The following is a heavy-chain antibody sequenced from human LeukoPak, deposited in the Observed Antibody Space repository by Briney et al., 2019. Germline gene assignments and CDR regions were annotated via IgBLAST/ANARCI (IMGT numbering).Heavy chain of an antibody. CDR2: MNPNSGNT. J-gene: IGHJ6*02. Sequence: ASVKVPCKASGYTFTSYDINWVRQATGQGLEWMGWMNPNSGNTGYAQKFQGRVTMTRNTSISTAYMELSSLRSEDTAVYYCARTLGAGITIFGVAKPQRNYYYYGMDVWGQGTTVTVSS. CDR1: GYTFTSYD. D-gene: IGHD3-3*01. CDR3: ARTLGAGITIFGVAKPQRNYYYYGMDV. V-gene: IGHV1-8*01.